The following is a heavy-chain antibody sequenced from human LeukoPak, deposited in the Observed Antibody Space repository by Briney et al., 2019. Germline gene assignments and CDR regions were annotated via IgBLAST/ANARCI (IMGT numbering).Heavy chain of an antibody. CDR3: AREYYDILTGYPFYYYYYMDV. D-gene: IGHD3-9*01. CDR2: IHDSGST. V-gene: IGHV4-30-4*07. CDR1: GDSISSGGYS. Sequence: PSETLSLTCAVSGDSISSGGYSWSWIRQTPGKGLEWIAYIHDSGSTYNNPSLKSRLSISIDTSKNQFSLKLNSVTAADTAVYYCAREYYDILTGYPFYYYYYMDVWGKGTTVTISS. J-gene: IGHJ6*03.